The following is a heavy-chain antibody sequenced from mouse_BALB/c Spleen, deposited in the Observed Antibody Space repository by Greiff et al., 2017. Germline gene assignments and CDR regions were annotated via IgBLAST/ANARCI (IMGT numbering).Heavy chain of an antibody. J-gene: IGHJ2*01. V-gene: IGHV5-6-3*01. CDR2: INSNGGST. D-gene: IGHD4-1*01. CDR1: GFTFSSYG. Sequence: DVHLVESGGGLVQPGGSLKLSCAASGFTFSSYGMSWVRQTPDKRLELVATINSNGGSTYYPDSVKGRFTISRDNAKNTLYLQMSSLKSEDTAMYYCARDTLTGYFDYWGQGTTLTVSS. CDR3: ARDTLTGYFDY.